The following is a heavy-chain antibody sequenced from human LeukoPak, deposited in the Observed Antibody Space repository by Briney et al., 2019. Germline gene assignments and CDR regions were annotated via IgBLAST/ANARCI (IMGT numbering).Heavy chain of an antibody. J-gene: IGHJ6*02. CDR1: GGTFSSYA. CDR2: IIPIFGTA. V-gene: IGHV1-69*13. D-gene: IGHD3-10*01. Sequence: SVKVSCKASGGTFSSYAISWVRQAPGQGLEWMGGIIPIFGTANYAQKLQGRVTITADESTSTAYMGLSSLRSEDTAVYYCARHLWFGTYYYYGMDVWGQGTTVTVSS. CDR3: ARHLWFGTYYYYGMDV.